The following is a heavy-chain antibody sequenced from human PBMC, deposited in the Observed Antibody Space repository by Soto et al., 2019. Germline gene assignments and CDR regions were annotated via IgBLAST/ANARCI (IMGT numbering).Heavy chain of an antibody. Sequence: GGSLRLSCEASGFTFSDYAMHWVRLAPGKGLQWVAAISYDGNKKYYRDSVRGRFTISRDTSKNTLYLQMTSLKPDDSASYYCTRGFGSGAYSAIDFWGQGTLVTVSS. V-gene: IGHV3-30*14. CDR3: TRGFGSGAYSAIDF. D-gene: IGHD3-10*01. CDR1: GFTFSDYA. CDR2: ISYDGNKK. J-gene: IGHJ1*01.